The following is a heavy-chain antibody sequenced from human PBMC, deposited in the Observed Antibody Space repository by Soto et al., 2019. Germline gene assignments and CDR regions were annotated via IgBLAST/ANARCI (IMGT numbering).Heavy chain of an antibody. CDR2: IYYSGST. CDR3: AIVEMATILAFSFDY. D-gene: IGHD5-12*01. V-gene: IGHV4-39*01. CDR1: GGSISSSSYY. Sequence: SETLSLTCTVSGGSISSSSYYWGWIRQPPGKGLEWIGSIYYSGSTYYNPSLKSRVTISVDTSKNQFSLKLSSVTAADTAVYYCAIVEMATILAFSFDYWGQGTLVTVSS. J-gene: IGHJ4*02.